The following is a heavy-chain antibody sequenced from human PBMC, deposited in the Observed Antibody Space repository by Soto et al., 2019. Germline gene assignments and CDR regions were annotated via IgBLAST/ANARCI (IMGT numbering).Heavy chain of an antibody. Sequence: ASVKVSCKASGYTFTSYGVSWVRQAPGQGLGWMGWISAYTGNTNYAQKLQGRVTMTTDTSTSTAYMELRSLRSDDTAVYYCSRAPMHSSGWYGLDYWGQGTMVTVSS. V-gene: IGHV1-18*01. CDR1: GYTFTSYG. CDR2: ISAYTGNT. D-gene: IGHD6-19*01. J-gene: IGHJ4*02. CDR3: SRAPMHSSGWYGLDY.